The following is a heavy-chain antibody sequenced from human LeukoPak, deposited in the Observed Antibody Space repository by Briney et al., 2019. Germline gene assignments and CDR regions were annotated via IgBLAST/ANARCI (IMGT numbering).Heavy chain of an antibody. CDR3: ARPVEMATINFDY. V-gene: IGHV1-2*02. CDR1: GYTFTGYY. CDR2: INPNSGGT. J-gene: IGHJ4*02. D-gene: IGHD5-24*01. Sequence: ASVKVSCKASGYTFTGYYMHWVRQAPGQGREWMGWINPNSGGTNYAQKFQGRVTMTRDTSISTAYMELSRLRSDDAAVYYCARPVEMATINFDYWGQGTLVTVSS.